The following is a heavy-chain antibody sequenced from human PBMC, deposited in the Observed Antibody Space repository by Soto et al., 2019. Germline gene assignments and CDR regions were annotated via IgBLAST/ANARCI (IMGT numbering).Heavy chain of an antibody. CDR1: GFTFSSYG. CDR3: ARGVEMVDYFDY. Sequence: QVQLVESGGGVVQPGRSLRLSCAASGFTFSSYGMQWVRQAPGKGLEWVAVIWYDGSNKYYADSVKGRFTISRDNSKNTLYLQMNSLRAEDTAVYYCARGVEMVDYFDYWGQGTLVTVSS. D-gene: IGHD3-10*01. J-gene: IGHJ4*02. V-gene: IGHV3-33*01. CDR2: IWYDGSNK.